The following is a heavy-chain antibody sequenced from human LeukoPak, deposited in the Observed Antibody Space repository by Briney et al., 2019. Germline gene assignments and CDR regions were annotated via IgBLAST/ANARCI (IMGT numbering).Heavy chain of an antibody. D-gene: IGHD2-2*02. CDR1: GFTFDEYA. CDR2: ISWDSGFI. CDR3: AKGLPKSSSSSWYTD. J-gene: IGHJ4*02. V-gene: IGHV3-9*01. Sequence: PGGSLRLSCAASGFTFDEYAMHWVRHAPGKGLEWVSGISWDSGFIVYADSVEGRFTISRDNAKNSLYLQMNSLRVEDTALYYCAKGLPKSSSSSWYTDWGQGTLVTVSS.